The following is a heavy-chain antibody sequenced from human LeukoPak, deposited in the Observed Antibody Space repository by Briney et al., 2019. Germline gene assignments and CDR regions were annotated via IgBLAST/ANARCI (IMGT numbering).Heavy chain of an antibody. J-gene: IGHJ4*02. V-gene: IGHV7-4-1*02. Sequence: ASVKVSCKASGYTFTSYAMNWVRQAPGQGLEWMGWISTNTGNPTYAQGFTERFVFSLDTSVSTAYLQISSLKAEDTAVYYCAREVAPGGFDYWGQGTLVTVSS. CDR2: ISTNTGNP. D-gene: IGHD4-23*01. CDR3: AREVAPGGFDY. CDR1: GYTFTSYA.